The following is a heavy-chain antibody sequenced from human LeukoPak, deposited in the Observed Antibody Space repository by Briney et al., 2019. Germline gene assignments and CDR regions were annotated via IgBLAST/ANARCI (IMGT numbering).Heavy chain of an antibody. CDR1: RYTFTSYY. V-gene: IGHV1-46*03. Sequence: ASVKVSCKASRYTFTSYYMHWVRQAPGQGLEWMGIINPSGGSTSYAQKFQGRVTMTRDTSTSTVYMELSSLRSEDTAVYYCARSSSRQYFQHWGQGTLVTVSS. CDR2: INPSGGST. J-gene: IGHJ1*01. CDR3: ARSSSRQYFQH. D-gene: IGHD6-13*01.